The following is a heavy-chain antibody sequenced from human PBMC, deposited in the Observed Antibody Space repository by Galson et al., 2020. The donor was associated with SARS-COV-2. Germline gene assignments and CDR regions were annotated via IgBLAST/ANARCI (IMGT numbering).Heavy chain of an antibody. D-gene: IGHD1-26*01. CDR2: ISPTSDPI. CDR1: GFSFSNYG. CDR3: AKAGPHWDLYVFDI. V-gene: IGHV3-48*01. J-gene: IGHJ3*02. Sequence: GGSLRLSCAASGFSFSNYGMNWVRQAPGKGLEWVSYISPTSDPIHYADPVKGRFTISRVNGENSAFLQMNRLRVEDTAMYYCAKAGPHWDLYVFDIWGRGTMVTVSS.